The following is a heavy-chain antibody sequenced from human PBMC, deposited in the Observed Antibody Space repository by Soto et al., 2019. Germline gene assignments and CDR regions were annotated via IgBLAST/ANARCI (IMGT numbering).Heavy chain of an antibody. D-gene: IGHD4-17*01. CDR3: ARERDYGDRFFDY. J-gene: IGHJ4*02. Sequence: PSETLSLTCAVSGDSISSGGSSWSWIRQPPEKGLEWIGYINHSGGTYYNPSLKSRVTISVDRSKNQFSLKLSSVTAADSAVYYCARERDYGDRFFDYWGQGTLVTVSS. CDR2: INHSGGT. V-gene: IGHV4-30-2*01. CDR1: GDSISSGGSS.